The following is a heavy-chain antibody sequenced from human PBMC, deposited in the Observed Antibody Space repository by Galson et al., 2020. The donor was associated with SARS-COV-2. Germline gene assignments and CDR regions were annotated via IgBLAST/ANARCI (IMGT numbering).Heavy chain of an antibody. CDR3: ARGGWGGDFIDY. V-gene: IGHV4-30-4*08. Sequence: SETLSLTCSVPGGSNSSGGYQWCWIRQPPGKGLEWLGYIFSGGSAYYNPSLKSRITIPVDTSKNLFSLNLNSVTAADTAVYFWARGGWGGDFIDYWGQGALVTVFS. D-gene: IGHD2-21*01. CDR1: GGSNSSGGYQ. J-gene: IGHJ4*02. CDR2: IFSGGSA.